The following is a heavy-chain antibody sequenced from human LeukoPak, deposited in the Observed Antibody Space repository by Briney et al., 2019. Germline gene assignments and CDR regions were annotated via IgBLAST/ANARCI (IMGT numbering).Heavy chain of an antibody. D-gene: IGHD4-23*01. CDR1: GFAFSSYW. J-gene: IGHJ4*02. Sequence: GGSLRLSCATSGFAFSSYWMTWVRQVPGKGLEWVANINREGNEKYYVDSVKGRFTISRDNAKNSEDLQMDSLRVEDTAVYYCARVGTWELQRVFDFWGQGTLVTVSS. CDR3: ARVGTWELQRVFDF. CDR2: INREGNEK. V-gene: IGHV3-7*01.